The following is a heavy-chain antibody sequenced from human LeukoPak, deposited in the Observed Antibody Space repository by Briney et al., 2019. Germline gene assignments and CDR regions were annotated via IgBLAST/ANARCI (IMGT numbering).Heavy chain of an antibody. CDR3: ARQTITLILMNY. V-gene: IGHV4-34*01. CDR1: GGSFSGYY. CDR2: INHSGST. J-gene: IGHJ4*02. Sequence: KPSETLSLTCAVYGGSFSGYYWSWIRQPPGKGLEWIGEINHSGSTYYNPSLKSRATISGDTSKNQFSLNLKSVTAADTAIYYCARQTITLILMNYWGQGTLVTVSP. D-gene: IGHD3-22*01.